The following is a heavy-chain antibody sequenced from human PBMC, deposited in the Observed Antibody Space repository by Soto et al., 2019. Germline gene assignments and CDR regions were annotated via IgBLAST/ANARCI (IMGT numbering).Heavy chain of an antibody. CDR3: TRSAVRPSGGLIGPFDY. CDR2: IIPILGIA. D-gene: IGHD3-16*02. Sequence: SVKVFCKASGYTFTSYTISWVRQAPGQGLEWMGRIIPILGIANYAQKFQGRVTITADKSTSTAYMELSSLRSEDTDVYYCTRSAVRPSGGLIGPFDYWGQGTLVTVSS. CDR1: GYTFTSYT. J-gene: IGHJ4*02. V-gene: IGHV1-69*02.